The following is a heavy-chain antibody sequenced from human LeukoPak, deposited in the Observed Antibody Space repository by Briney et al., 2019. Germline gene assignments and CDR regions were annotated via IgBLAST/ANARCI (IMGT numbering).Heavy chain of an antibody. Sequence: PSETLTLTCTVSGGSISSSSYYWGWIRQPPGKGLEWIGSLSHSGSSHYNPSLQSRVAISIDTSKKQFSLNLSSVTAADTAVYYCARHSRTYDWLLYWYFDLWGRGTLVTVSS. J-gene: IGHJ2*01. CDR1: GGSISSSSYY. CDR3: ARHSRTYDWLLYWYFDL. D-gene: IGHD3-9*01. CDR2: LSHSGSS. V-gene: IGHV4-39*01.